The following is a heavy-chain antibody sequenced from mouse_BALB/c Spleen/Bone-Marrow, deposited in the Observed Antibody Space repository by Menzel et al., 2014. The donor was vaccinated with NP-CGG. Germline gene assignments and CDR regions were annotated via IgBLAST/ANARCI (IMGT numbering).Heavy chain of an antibody. CDR2: ISYSGSI. V-gene: IGHV3-2*02. CDR1: GYSITSDYA. Sequence: EVQLQQSGPGLVKPSQSLSLTCTVTGYSITSDYAWNWIRQFPGNKLEWIGYISYSGSISYNPSLKSRISITRDTSKNQFFLQLNSVTTEDTATYYCAHILYYGAMDYWGQGTSVTVSS. D-gene: IGHD2-1*01. CDR3: AHILYYGAMDY. J-gene: IGHJ4*01.